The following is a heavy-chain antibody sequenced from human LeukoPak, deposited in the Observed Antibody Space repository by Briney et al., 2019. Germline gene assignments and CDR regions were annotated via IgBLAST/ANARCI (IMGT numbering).Heavy chain of an antibody. CDR3: ARGDRYYGSGTYWYYAMDV. J-gene: IGHJ6*02. Sequence: QPGRSLRLSCAASGFTFSSYGMHWVRQAPGKGLEWVAGISYDGSNKYYADSVKGRFTISRDTAKNTLYLQMNSLRAEDTAVYYCARGDRYYGSGTYWYYAMDVWGQGTTVTVSS. CDR1: GFTFSSYG. D-gene: IGHD3-10*01. V-gene: IGHV3-30*03. CDR2: ISYDGSNK.